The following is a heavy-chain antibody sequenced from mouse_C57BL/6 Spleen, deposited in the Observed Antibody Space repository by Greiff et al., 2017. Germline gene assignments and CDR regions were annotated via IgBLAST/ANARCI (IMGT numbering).Heavy chain of an antibody. Sequence: QVQLQQPGAELVMPGASVKLSCKASGYTFTSYWMHWVKQRPGQGLEWIGEIDPSDSYTNYNPKFKGKSTLTVDKSSSTAYMQLSSLTSGDSAVYYCASGFYGGLAWFAYWGQGTMVTVSA. CDR3: ASGFYGGLAWFAY. CDR2: IDPSDSYT. J-gene: IGHJ3*01. V-gene: IGHV1-69*01. D-gene: IGHD1-1*02. CDR1: GYTFTSYW.